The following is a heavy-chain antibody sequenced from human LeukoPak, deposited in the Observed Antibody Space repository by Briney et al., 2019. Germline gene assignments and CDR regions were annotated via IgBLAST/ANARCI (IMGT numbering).Heavy chain of an antibody. CDR1: GYTFTGYY. CDR2: INPNRGGT. Sequence: ASVKVSCKASGYTFTGYYMHWVRQAPGQGLEWMGWINPNRGGTNYAQKFQGRVTMTRDTSISTAYMELSRLRSDDTAVYYCARVESIQGGYYFDYWGQGTLVTVSS. V-gene: IGHV1-2*02. D-gene: IGHD3-16*01. J-gene: IGHJ4*02. CDR3: ARVESIQGGYYFDY.